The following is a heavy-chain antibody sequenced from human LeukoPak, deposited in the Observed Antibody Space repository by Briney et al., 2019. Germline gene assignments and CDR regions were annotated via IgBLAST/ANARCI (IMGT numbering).Heavy chain of an antibody. J-gene: IGHJ4*02. CDR3: ASVGYGSGTVVAY. D-gene: IGHD3-10*01. V-gene: IGHV3-74*01. CDR2: INSDGSST. Sequence: PGGSLRLSCAASRFTFSNCWMHWVRQAPGKGLVWVSRINSDGSSTTYADSVKGRFTISRDNAKNTLYLQMNSLRAEDTAVYYCASVGYGSGTVVAYRGQGTLVTVSS. CDR1: RFTFSNCW.